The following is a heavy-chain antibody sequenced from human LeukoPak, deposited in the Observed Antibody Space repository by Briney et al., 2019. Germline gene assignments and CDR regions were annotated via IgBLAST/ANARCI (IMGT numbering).Heavy chain of an antibody. CDR1: GGSISSGDYY. D-gene: IGHD5-24*01. CDR2: VDYSGST. Sequence: SETLSLTCTVSGGSISSGDYYWSWIRQHPGKGLEWIGYVDYSGSTYYNPSLKSRVTILVDTSKNQFSLKLSSVTAADTAVYYCARGDRDPYFDYWGQGSLVTVSS. V-gene: IGHV4-31*03. J-gene: IGHJ4*02. CDR3: ARGDRDPYFDY.